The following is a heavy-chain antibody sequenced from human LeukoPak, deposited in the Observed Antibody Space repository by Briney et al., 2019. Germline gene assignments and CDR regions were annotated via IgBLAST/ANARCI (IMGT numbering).Heavy chain of an antibody. CDR1: GYTFTGYD. V-gene: IGHV1-2*02. CDR2: INPNSGGT. D-gene: IGHD3-10*01. J-gene: IGHJ6*03. CDR3: ARGPTLPWFGELFRFRTEYYMDV. Sequence: ASVKVSCKASGYTFTGYDMHWVRQAPGQGLEWMGWINPNSGGTNYAQKFQGRVTMTRDTSISTAYMELSRLRSEDTAVYYCARGPTLPWFGELFRFRTEYYMDVWGKGTTVTISS.